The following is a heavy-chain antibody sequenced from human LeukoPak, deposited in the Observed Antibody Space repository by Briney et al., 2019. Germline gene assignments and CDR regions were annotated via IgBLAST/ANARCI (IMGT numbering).Heavy chain of an antibody. CDR2: IYYSGST. J-gene: IGHJ4*02. V-gene: IGHV4-38-2*02. CDR3: ARLFGPIYGSALADNFDY. D-gene: IGHD3-10*01. CDR1: GYSISSDYY. Sequence: SETLSLTCTVSGYSISSDYYWGWIRQPPGKGLEWIGYIYYSGSTYYNPSLKSRVTISVDTSKNQFSLKLSSVTAADTAVYYCARLFGPIYGSALADNFDYWGQGALVTVSS.